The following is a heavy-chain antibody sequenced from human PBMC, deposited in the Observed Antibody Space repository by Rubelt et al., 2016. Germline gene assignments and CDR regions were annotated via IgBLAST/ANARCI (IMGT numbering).Heavy chain of an antibody. J-gene: IGHJ4*02. D-gene: IGHD3-22*01. Sequence: YISSSSSTTYYAASVKGRFTISRDNAKNSLYLQMNSLRDEDTAVYYCARGLQRVGYWGQGTLVTVSS. V-gene: IGHV3-48*02. CDR2: ISSSSSTT. CDR3: ARGLQRVGY.